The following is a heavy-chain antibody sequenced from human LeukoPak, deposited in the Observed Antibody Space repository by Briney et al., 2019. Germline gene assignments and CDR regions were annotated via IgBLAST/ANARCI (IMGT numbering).Heavy chain of an antibody. CDR3: GRDDEVVAATGTFDY. CDR1: GFTFSSYA. Sequence: GRSLRLSCAASGFTFSSYAMHWVRQAPGKGLEWVAVISYDRSNKYYADSVKGRFTISRDNSKNTLYLQMNSLRAEDTAVYYCGRDDEVVAATGTFDYWGQGTLVTVSS. J-gene: IGHJ4*02. CDR2: ISYDRSNK. V-gene: IGHV3-30*04. D-gene: IGHD2-15*01.